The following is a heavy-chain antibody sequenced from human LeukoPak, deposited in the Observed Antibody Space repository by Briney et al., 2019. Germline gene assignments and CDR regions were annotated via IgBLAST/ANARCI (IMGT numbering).Heavy chain of an antibody. CDR1: GYTFTSYY. CDR2: INPSGGST. Sequence: ASVKVSCKASGYTFTSYYMHWVRQAPGQGLEWMGIINPSGGSTSCAQKFQGRVTMTRDTSTSTVYMELSSLRSEDTAVYYCARARGMAAATDYWGQGTLVTVSS. J-gene: IGHJ4*02. D-gene: IGHD6-13*01. CDR3: ARARGMAAATDY. V-gene: IGHV1-46*01.